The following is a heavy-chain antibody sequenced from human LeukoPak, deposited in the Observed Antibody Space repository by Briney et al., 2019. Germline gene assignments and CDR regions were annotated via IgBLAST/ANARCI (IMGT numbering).Heavy chain of an antibody. V-gene: IGHV1-24*01. Sequence: GPSVNVSCKVSGYTLTELSMHWVRQAPGKGLEWMGGFDPEDGETIYAQKFQGRVTMTEDTSTDTAYMELSSLRSEDTAVYYCATAPKYYYDSSGYYYSDYWGQGTLVTVSS. D-gene: IGHD3-22*01. CDR2: FDPEDGET. CDR3: ATAPKYYYDSSGYYYSDY. J-gene: IGHJ4*02. CDR1: GYTLTELS.